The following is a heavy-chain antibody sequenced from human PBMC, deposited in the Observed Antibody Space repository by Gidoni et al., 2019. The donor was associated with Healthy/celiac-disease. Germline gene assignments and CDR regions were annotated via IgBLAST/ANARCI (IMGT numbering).Heavy chain of an antibody. V-gene: IGHV3-30-3*01. J-gene: IGHJ4*02. CDR2: IAYDGSNK. Sequence: QVQLVVSGGVVVQPGRSLRLSCAASGFPFSSYAMHWVRQAPGKGLEWVAVIAYDGSNKYYADSVKGRFTISRDNSKNTLYLQMNSLRAEDTAVYYCARDGRSSGWSFDYWGQGTLVTVSS. CDR1: GFPFSSYA. CDR3: ARDGRSSGWSFDY. D-gene: IGHD6-19*01.